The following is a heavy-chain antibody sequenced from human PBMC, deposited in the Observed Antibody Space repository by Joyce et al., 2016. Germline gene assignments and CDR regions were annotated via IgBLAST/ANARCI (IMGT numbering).Heavy chain of an antibody. D-gene: IGHD3-22*01. CDR2: IYYNGSP. J-gene: IGHJ4*02. CDR1: GASISSGGYY. CDR3: ARADSFDSAGYYYTY. V-gene: IGHV4-31*03. Sequence: QVQLQESGPGLLKPSQTLSLTCTVSGASISSGGYYWSWIRQHPGQGLDWIGNIYYNGSPYYNPSLKSRVTISVDTSQNQFSLRLSSVTAADTAVYYCARADSFDSAGYYYTYWGQGTLVTVSS.